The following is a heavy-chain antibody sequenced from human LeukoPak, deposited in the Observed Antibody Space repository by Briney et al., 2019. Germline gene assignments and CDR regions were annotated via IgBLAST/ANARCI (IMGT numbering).Heavy chain of an antibody. CDR3: ARDRYSYNYAGLGY. CDR2: ISSSGGGGSA. D-gene: IGHD5-18*01. CDR1: GFTFSSRDW. Sequence: PGGSLRLSCVASGFTFSSRDWMTWVRQAPGKGLEWVSVISSSGGGGSAYYADSVKGRFTISRDNAKNSLYLQMNSLRAEDTAVYYCARDRYSYNYAGLGYWGQGTLVTVSS. V-gene: IGHV3-21*01. J-gene: IGHJ4*02.